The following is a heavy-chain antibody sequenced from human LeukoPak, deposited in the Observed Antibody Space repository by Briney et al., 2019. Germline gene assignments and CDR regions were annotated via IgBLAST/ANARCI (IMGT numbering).Heavy chain of an antibody. V-gene: IGHV3-23*01. CDR3: AKSLAAAGNY. CDR1: GFTFDDYG. CDR2: ISGSGRGGST. Sequence: PGGSLRLSCAASGFTFDDYGMHWVRQAPGKGLEWVSGISGSGRGGSTYYAASVKGRFTISRENSKDTLYLQMNSLRAGDTAVYYCAKSLAAAGNYWGQGTLVTVSS. J-gene: IGHJ4*02. D-gene: IGHD6-13*01.